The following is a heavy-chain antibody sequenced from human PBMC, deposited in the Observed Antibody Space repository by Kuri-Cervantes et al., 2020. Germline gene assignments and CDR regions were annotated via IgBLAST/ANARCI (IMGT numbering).Heavy chain of an antibody. D-gene: IGHD2-15*01. V-gene: IGHV1-18*01. Sequence: ASVKVSCKASGHAFFTYDLNWVWQATGQGLEWMGWMSGYNGDTNYAQKLHGRVTMTTDTSTSTAYMELRSLRSDDTAVYYCARANGYCSGGSCYSGSYSYYYYMDVWGKGTTVTVSS. CDR1: GHAFFTYD. CDR3: ARANGYCSGGSCYSGSYSYYYYMDV. J-gene: IGHJ6*03. CDR2: MSGYNGDT.